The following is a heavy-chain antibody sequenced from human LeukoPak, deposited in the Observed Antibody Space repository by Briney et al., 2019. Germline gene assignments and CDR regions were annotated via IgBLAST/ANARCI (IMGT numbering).Heavy chain of an antibody. V-gene: IGHV1-69*05. J-gene: IGHJ6*03. Sequence: ASVKVSCKASGYTFTGYYMHWVRQAPGQGLEWMGGIIPIFGTANYAQKFQGRVTITTDESTSTAYMELSSLRSEDTAVYYCARGRGEQYYYYYYMDVWGKGTTVTVSS. D-gene: IGHD1/OR15-1a*01. CDR2: IIPIFGTA. CDR3: ARGRGEQYYYYYYMDV. CDR1: GYTFTGYY.